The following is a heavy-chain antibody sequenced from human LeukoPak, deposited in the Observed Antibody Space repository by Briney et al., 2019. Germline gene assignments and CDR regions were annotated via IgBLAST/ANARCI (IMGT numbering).Heavy chain of an antibody. V-gene: IGHV4-39*07. CDR3: ARVGQQLLGNPDY. CDR2: IYYSGST. D-gene: IGHD1-14*01. Sequence: SETLSLTCTVSGGSISSSSYYWGWIRQPPGKGLEWIGSIYYSGSTYYNPSLKSRVTISVDTSKNQFSLKLSSVTAADTAVYYCARVGQQLLGNPDYWGQGTLVTVSS. J-gene: IGHJ4*02. CDR1: GGSISSSSYY.